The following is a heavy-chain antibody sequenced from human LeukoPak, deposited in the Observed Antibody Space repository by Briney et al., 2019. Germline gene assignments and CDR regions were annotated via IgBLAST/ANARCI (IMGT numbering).Heavy chain of an antibody. V-gene: IGHV3-21*01. CDR1: GFTFSSYS. Sequence: GGSLRLSCAASGFTFSSYSMNWVRQAPGKGLEWVSSISSSSSSYIYYVDSVKGRFTISRDNAKNSLYLQMNSLRAEDTAVYYCARDKGNYDFVRRKNYYYMDVWGKGTTVTVSS. J-gene: IGHJ6*03. CDR2: ISSSSSSYI. CDR3: ARDKGNYDFVRRKNYYYMDV. D-gene: IGHD3/OR15-3a*01.